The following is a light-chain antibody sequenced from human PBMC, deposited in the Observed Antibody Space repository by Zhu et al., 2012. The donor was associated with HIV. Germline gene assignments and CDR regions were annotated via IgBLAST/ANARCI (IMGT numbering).Light chain of an antibody. J-gene: IGKJ1*01. CDR3: HQYDNSWT. CDR1: QSVSSSY. CDR2: GAS. V-gene: IGKV3-20*01. Sequence: EIVLTQSPGTVSLSPGERATLSCRASQSVSSSYLAWYQQKPGQAPRLLIYGASVRATGIPDRFSGSGSGTDFTLTISRLEPEDFAVYYCHQYDNSWTFGQGTKVEIK.